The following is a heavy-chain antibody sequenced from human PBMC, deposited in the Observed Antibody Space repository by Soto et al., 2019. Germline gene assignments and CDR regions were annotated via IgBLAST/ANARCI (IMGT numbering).Heavy chain of an antibody. CDR1: GFPLSNYA. J-gene: IGHJ4*02. V-gene: IGHV3-53*01. Sequence: GASLRLSCAASGFPLSNYAMHWVRQSPGKGLECVSSIHSDGSTHYTDSVRGRFTISRDNSKNTLYLQMDRLRVDDTAVYFCARDASGPFDYWGQGTLVTVSS. CDR2: IHSDGST. D-gene: IGHD6-19*01. CDR3: ARDASGPFDY.